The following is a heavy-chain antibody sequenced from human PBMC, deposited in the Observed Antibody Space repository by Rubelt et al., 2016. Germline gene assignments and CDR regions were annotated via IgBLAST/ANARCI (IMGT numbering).Heavy chain of an antibody. CDR3: ARAPWRADF. CDR2: ISSSSSYI. V-gene: IGHV3-21*01. Sequence: EVQLVESGGGLVQPGGSLRLSCAASGFTFSSYSMNWVRQAPGKGLERVASISSSSSYIYYADSVKGRCTISRDNARNSLYLQMNSLRADVTAVYYCARAPWRADFRGQGTLVTVSS. J-gene: IGHJ4*02. CDR1: GFTFSSYS.